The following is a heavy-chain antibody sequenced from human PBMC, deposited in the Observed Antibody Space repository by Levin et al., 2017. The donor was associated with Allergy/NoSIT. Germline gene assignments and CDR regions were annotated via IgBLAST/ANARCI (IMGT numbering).Heavy chain of an antibody. CDR1: GYSFTSFW. V-gene: IGHV5-51*01. J-gene: IGHJ5*02. CDR3: AGRDSGGSNSFDP. Sequence: GESLKISCQASGYSFTSFWFGWVRQRPGKGLEWMGLIFPGDSDTRVSPSFQGQIIMSVDKSISTAYLQWSSLKASDSAMYYCAGRDSGGSNSFDPWGQGTLVTVSP. D-gene: IGHD4-23*01. CDR2: IFPGDSDT.